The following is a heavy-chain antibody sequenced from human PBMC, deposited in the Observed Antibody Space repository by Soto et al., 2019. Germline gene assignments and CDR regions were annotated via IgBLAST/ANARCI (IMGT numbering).Heavy chain of an antibody. Sequence: SDTLSLSCSVYSLSFMGYCWILIRPPPGKGLEWIGEISQSGHTNYSPSLKSRVSISIDTSKKRFSLNLASVSAADTAVYYCARAPKVSGSSQTRPDFWGQGTLVTVSS. D-gene: IGHD6-6*01. CDR3: ARAPKVSGSSQTRPDF. V-gene: IGHV4-34*01. J-gene: IGHJ4*02. CDR2: ISQSGHT. CDR1: SLSFMGYC.